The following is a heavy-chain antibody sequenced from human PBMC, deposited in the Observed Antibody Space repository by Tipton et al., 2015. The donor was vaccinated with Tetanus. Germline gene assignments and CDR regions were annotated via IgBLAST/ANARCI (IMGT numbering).Heavy chain of an antibody. V-gene: IGHV1-2*02. CDR3: ARDCWREVWYDSSNAFDI. CDR2: INPNSGGT. CDR1: GYTFTGYY. D-gene: IGHD3-22*01. J-gene: IGHJ3*02. Sequence: QLVQSGAEVKKPGASVKVSCKASGYTFTGYYMHWVRQAPGQGLEWMGWINPNSGGTNYAQKFQGRVTMTRDTSISTAYMELSRLRSDDTAVYYCARDCWREVWYDSSNAFDIWGQGTMVTVSS.